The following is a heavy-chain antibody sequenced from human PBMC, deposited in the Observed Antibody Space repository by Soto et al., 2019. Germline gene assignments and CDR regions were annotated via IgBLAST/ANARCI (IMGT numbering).Heavy chain of an antibody. CDR3: ARAKFESTGWHQFDI. Sequence: SETLSLTCTVSGGSFTGHFSCWVRQPPGKGLEWIGEVSHSGNTKYYPSLRSRVTLSVDSSKNQISLALTSVTAADTAVYYCARAKFESTGWHQFDIWGQGTLVTVSS. V-gene: IGHV4-34*01. CDR2: VSHSGNT. CDR1: GGSFTGHF. J-gene: IGHJ4*02. D-gene: IGHD7-27*01.